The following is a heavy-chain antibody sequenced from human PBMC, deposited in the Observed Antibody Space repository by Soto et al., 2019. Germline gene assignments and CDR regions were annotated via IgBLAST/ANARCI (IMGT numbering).Heavy chain of an antibody. Sequence: SETLSLTCTVSGGSISSYYWSWIRQPPGKGLEWIGYIYYSGSTNYNPSLKSRVTMSVDTSKNQFSLKLSSVTAADTAVYYCARSYNWNEDPYNWFDPWGQGTLVTVSS. CDR2: IYYSGST. CDR3: ARSYNWNEDPYNWFDP. V-gene: IGHV4-59*01. J-gene: IGHJ5*02. CDR1: GGSISSYY. D-gene: IGHD1-20*01.